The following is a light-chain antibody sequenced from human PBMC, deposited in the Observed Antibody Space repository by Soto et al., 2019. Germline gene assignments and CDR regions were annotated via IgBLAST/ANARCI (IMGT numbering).Light chain of an antibody. Sequence: EIVLTQSPGTLSLSPGERATLSCRASQSVRYNYLAWYQQKSGQAPKLLIYGASSRVTGIPDRFSGSGSGTDFTLTIRRLEPEDFAVYYCQQYGSTLYTFGQGTKLEIK. CDR1: QSVRYNY. J-gene: IGKJ2*01. CDR3: QQYGSTLYT. V-gene: IGKV3-20*01. CDR2: GAS.